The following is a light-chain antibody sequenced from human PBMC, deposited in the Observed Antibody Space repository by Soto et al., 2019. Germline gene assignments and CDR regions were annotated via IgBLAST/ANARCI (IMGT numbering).Light chain of an antibody. V-gene: IGKV1-39*01. CDR1: QSISRY. J-gene: IGKJ4*01. Sequence: DIQMTQSPSSLSSSLLDILTITCRASQSISRYLHWYQHKPGKAPKLLIYAASNLQSGVPSRFSGSGSGTDFTLTISSLQPEDVAAYYCQKYNSAPLTFGGGTKVDIK. CDR2: AAS. CDR3: QKYNSAPLT.